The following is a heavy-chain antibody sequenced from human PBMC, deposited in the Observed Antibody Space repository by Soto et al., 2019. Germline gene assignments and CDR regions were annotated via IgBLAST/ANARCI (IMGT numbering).Heavy chain of an antibody. CDR1: GGTFSSYA. D-gene: IGHD2-15*01. Sequence: SVKVSCTASGGTFSSYAISWVRQAPGQGLEWMGGIIPIFGTANYAQKFQGRVTITADESTSTAYMELSSLRSEDTAVYYCARTLGYCSGGSCRPSYYYGMDVWGQGNKVTV. CDR2: IIPIFGTA. V-gene: IGHV1-69*13. J-gene: IGHJ6*02. CDR3: ARTLGYCSGGSCRPSYYYGMDV.